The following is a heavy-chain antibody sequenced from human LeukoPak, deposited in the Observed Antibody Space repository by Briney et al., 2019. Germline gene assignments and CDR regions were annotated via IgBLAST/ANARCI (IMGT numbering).Heavy chain of an antibody. D-gene: IGHD4-17*01. Sequence: GGALRLSCAASGFTFRSYWMHWVRQAPGKGLVWVSRINSDGSTTDYADSVKGRFTVSRDNAKNTLYLQMSSLRAEDTAVYYCARVGYSDESIDYWGQGTLVTVSS. CDR2: INSDGSTT. J-gene: IGHJ4*02. V-gene: IGHV3-74*01. CDR1: GFTFRSYW. CDR3: ARVGYSDESIDY.